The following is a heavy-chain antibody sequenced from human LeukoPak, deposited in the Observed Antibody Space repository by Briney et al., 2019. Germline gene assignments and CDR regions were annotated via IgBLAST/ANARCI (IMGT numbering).Heavy chain of an antibody. J-gene: IGHJ5*02. CDR3: ASLATPFDP. D-gene: IGHD1-26*01. CDR2: IIPIFGTT. CDR1: GGTFSSYA. Sequence: SVKVSCKASGGTFSSYAISWVRQAPGQGLEWMGQIIPIFGTTNSAQKFQGRVTITADKSTSTAYMELSSLRSEDTAVYYCASLATPFDPWGQGTLVTVSS. V-gene: IGHV1-69*06.